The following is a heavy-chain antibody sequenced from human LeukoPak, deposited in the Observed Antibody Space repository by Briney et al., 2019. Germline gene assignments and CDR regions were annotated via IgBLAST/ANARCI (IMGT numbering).Heavy chain of an antibody. V-gene: IGHV3-23*01. Sequence: GGSLRLSCAASGFTFSNYAMRWVRQTPGKGLEWVSVISGNGGGTLYADSVKGRFTISRDNSKTTLSLQMNSLRAEDTAVYYCAKSMATVTRGYYYYGMDVWGKGTTVTVSS. CDR3: AKSMATVTRGYYYYGMDV. D-gene: IGHD4-17*01. CDR2: ISGNGGGT. CDR1: GFTFSNYA. J-gene: IGHJ6*04.